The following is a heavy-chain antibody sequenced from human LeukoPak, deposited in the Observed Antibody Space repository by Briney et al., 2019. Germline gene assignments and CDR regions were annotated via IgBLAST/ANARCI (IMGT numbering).Heavy chain of an antibody. CDR3: ARERWFGEFYYYYGMDV. D-gene: IGHD3-10*01. Sequence: SETLSLTCTVSGGSISSYYWSWIRQPAGKGLEWIGRIYTSGSTNYNPSLKSRVTMSVDTPKNQFSLKLSSVTAADTAVYYCARERWFGEFYYYYGMDVWGQGTTVTVSS. CDR1: GGSISSYY. J-gene: IGHJ6*02. CDR2: IYTSGST. V-gene: IGHV4-4*07.